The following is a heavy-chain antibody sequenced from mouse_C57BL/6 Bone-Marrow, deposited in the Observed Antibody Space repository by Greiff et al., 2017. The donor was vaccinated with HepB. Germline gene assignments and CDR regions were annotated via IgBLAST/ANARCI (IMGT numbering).Heavy chain of an antibody. Sequence: QVQLQQPGAELVKPGASVKVSCKASGYTFTSYWMHWVKQRPGQGLEWIGRLHPSDSDTNYNQKFKGKATLTVDKSSSTAYMQLSRLTSEDSAVYDCAISGITTVVGNYAMDYWGQGTSVTVSS. CDR1: GYTFTSYW. D-gene: IGHD1-1*01. V-gene: IGHV1-74*01. CDR2: LHPSDSDT. J-gene: IGHJ4*01. CDR3: AISGITTVVGNYAMDY.